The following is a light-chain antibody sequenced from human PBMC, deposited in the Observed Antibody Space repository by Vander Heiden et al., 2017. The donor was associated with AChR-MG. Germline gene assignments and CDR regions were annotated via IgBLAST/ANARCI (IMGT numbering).Light chain of an antibody. CDR2: DVS. Sequence: QSALTQPASVSGSPGQSITISCTGTSSDVGAYNYVAWYQQHPGEAPKLMIFDVSKRPSGVPSRFSGSKSGNTASLTISGLQADDEADYHCGSYASTYSWVFGGGTRLTVL. J-gene: IGLJ3*02. CDR1: SSDVGAYNY. CDR3: GSYASTYSWV. V-gene: IGLV2-11*01.